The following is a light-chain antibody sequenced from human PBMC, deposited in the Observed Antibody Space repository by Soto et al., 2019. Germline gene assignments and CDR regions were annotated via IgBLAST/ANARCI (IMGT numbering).Light chain of an antibody. Sequence: QSVLTQPPSVSGAPGQRVTISCSGTTSDVGGYNLVSWYQQHTAKAPKLLIYEGTQRPSGVSSRFSGSKSGNTASLTISGLQAEDEADYYCCSYASSSSYVFGTGTKLTVL. CDR2: EGT. CDR3: CSYASSSSYV. J-gene: IGLJ1*01. V-gene: IGLV2-23*01. CDR1: TSDVGGYNL.